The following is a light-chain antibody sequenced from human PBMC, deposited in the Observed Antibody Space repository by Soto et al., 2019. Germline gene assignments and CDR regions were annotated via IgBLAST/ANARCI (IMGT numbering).Light chain of an antibody. V-gene: IGLV2-8*01. J-gene: IGLJ2*01. Sequence: QSVLTQPPSASGSPGQSVTISCTGTSSDVGGYDYVSWYQQLPGKAPKLVIYEVNKRPSGVPERFSGSKSGNTASLTVSGLQAEDEADYYCQSYDSSLSGVVFGGGTKVTVL. CDR1: SSDVGGYDY. CDR2: EVN. CDR3: QSYDSSLSGVV.